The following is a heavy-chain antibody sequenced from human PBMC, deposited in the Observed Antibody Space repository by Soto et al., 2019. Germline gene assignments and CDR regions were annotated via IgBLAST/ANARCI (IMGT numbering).Heavy chain of an antibody. V-gene: IGHV3-23*01. CDR3: AKSTETALNAFDV. Sequence: EVQLLESGGGLVQPGGSLRLSCAASGFTFSSYAMIWVRQAPGKGLEWVSAISGSGASTYYADSVKGRFTVSRDNSKNTLYLQMNSLRAEDTAVYYGAKSTETALNAFDVWGQETTVTVSS. D-gene: IGHD4-4*01. CDR1: GFTFSSYA. CDR2: ISGSGAST. J-gene: IGHJ3*01.